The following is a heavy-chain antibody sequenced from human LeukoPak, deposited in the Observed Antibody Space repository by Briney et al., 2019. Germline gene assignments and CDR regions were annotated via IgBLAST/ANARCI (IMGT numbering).Heavy chain of an antibody. Sequence: SVKVSCMASGGTFSSYAISWVRQAPGQGLEWMGGIFPIFGTANYAQKFQGRVTITADKSTSTAYMELSSLRSEDTAVYYCARDRPGIAAVWGAFDIWGQGTMVTVSS. V-gene: IGHV1-69*06. J-gene: IGHJ3*02. CDR1: GGTFSSYA. D-gene: IGHD6-13*01. CDR3: ARDRPGIAAVWGAFDI. CDR2: IFPIFGTA.